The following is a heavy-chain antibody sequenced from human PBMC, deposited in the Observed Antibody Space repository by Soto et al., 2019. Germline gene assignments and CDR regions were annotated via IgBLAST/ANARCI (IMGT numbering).Heavy chain of an antibody. Sequence: SETLSLTCAVSGDSIVSLNWWSWVRQSPGEGLEWIGEIQHGGSTNYNPSLESRVSISVDKSNNLFSLTLTSVTAADTAVYYCASTFYFEDATEDSLYSWGPGLLVTVSS. CDR3: ASTFYFEDATEDSLYS. V-gene: IGHV4-4*02. CDR1: GDSIVSLNW. CDR2: IQHGGST. J-gene: IGHJ4*02. D-gene: IGHD1-26*01.